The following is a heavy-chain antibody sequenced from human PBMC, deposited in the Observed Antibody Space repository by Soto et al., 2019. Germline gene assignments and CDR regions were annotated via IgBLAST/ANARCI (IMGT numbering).Heavy chain of an antibody. CDR2: ISPMFSAA. J-gene: IGHJ4*02. D-gene: IGHD3-10*01. V-gene: IGHV1-69*19. CDR3: AREVQVHTPAFVY. Sequence: QVQLVQSGAEMKKPGSSVKVSCQSSGGTFNTYAMNWVRQAPGQGPEWMGDISPMFSAANYAPKLQGRVTITADGSTGTSYMRLSSLTSEDTALFFCAREVQVHTPAFVYWGQGTLVTVSS. CDR1: GGTFNTYA.